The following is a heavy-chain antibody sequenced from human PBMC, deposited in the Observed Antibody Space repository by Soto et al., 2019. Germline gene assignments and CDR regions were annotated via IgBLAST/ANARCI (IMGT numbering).Heavy chain of an antibody. CDR2: IIPIFGTA. J-gene: IGHJ4*02. CDR1: GGTFCIYA. Sequence: GASVKVACKASGGTFCIYAISWVRQAPGQGLEWMGGIIPIFGTANYAQKFQGRVTITADESTSTAYMELSSLRSEDTAVYYCARLLYGGNSDSDYWGQGTLVTVSS. V-gene: IGHV1-69*13. D-gene: IGHD2-21*02. CDR3: ARLLYGGNSDSDY.